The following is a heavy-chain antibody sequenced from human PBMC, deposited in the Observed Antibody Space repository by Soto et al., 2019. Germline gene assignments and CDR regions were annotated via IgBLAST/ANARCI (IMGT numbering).Heavy chain of an antibody. D-gene: IGHD2-2*02. Sequence: PGESLKISCKGYGYSFTSYWIGWVRHMPGKGLEWMGISYTDDSDTRYSPSFRGQVTISADKTISTAYRQWSSLKASDTAMYYCARPFDTRGWFAYWGRGTPVTVSS. CDR3: ARPFDTRGWFAY. J-gene: IGHJ5*01. CDR1: GYSFTSYW. V-gene: IGHV5-51*01. CDR2: SYTDDSDT.